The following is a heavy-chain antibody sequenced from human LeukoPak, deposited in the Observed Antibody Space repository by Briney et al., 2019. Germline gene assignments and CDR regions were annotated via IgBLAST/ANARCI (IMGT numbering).Heavy chain of an antibody. J-gene: IGHJ6*02. CDR3: ARGPVKDYYYYGMDV. CDR2: IIPIFGTA. CDR1: GGTFSSYA. V-gene: IGHV1-69*13. D-gene: IGHD4-17*01. Sequence: SVKVSCKASGGTFSSYAISWVRQAPGQGLEWMGGIIPIFGTANYAQKFQDRVTITADESTSTAYMELSSLRSEDTAVYYCARGPVKDYYYYGMDVWGQGTTVTVSS.